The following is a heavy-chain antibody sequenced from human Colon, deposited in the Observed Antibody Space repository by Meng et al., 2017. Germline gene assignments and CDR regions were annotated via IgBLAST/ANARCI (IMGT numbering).Heavy chain of an antibody. V-gene: IGHV4-61*01. J-gene: IGHJ4*02. CDR1: GGSVSSGSPY. Sequence: QVRPRVSAPGPVGLPGTLSLTCTVSGGSVSSGSPYWSWIRQHPGKGLEWIGYIDYSRSINYYPSLKSRVTMSVDTSKNQFSLNLSSVTAADTAVYYCAGGPWELDYWGQGTLVTVSS. D-gene: IGHD1-26*01. CDR3: AGGPWELDY. CDR2: IDYSRSI.